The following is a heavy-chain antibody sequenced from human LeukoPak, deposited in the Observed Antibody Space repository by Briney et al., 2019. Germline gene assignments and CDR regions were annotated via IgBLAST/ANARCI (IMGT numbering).Heavy chain of an antibody. CDR2: INPNSGGT. CDR1: GYTFTGYY. CDR3: ARDDPTTVTTIFDY. V-gene: IGHV1-2*02. J-gene: IGHJ4*02. Sequence: ASVKVSCKASGYTFTGYYMHWVRQDPGQGLEWMGWINPNSGGTNYAQKFQGRVTMTRDTSISTAYMELSRLRSDDTAVYYCARDDPTTVTTIFDYWGQGTLVTVSS. D-gene: IGHD4-17*01.